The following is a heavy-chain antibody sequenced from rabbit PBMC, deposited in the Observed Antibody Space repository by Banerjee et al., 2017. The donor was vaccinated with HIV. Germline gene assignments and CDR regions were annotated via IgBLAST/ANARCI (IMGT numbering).Heavy chain of an antibody. CDR1: GFSFSSRYY. J-gene: IGHJ6*01. CDR3: ARGTSGNDYLYYGMDL. CDR2: IYAGSSGNT. D-gene: IGHD1-1*01. V-gene: IGHV1S45*01. Sequence: QERLEESGGDLVKPEGSLTLTCTASGFSFSSRYYMCWVRQAPGKGLEWIGCIYAGSSGNTYYASWAKGRFTISKTSSTTVTLQMTSLTAADTATYFCARGTSGNDYLYYGMDLWGQGTLVTVS.